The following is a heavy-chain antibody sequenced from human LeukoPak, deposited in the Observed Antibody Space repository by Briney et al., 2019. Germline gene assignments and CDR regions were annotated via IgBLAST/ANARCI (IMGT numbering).Heavy chain of an antibody. Sequence: ASVKVSCKASGYTFTSYYMHWVRQAPGQGLEWMGIINPSGGSTTYAQKFQGRVTMTRDTSTSTVYMELSSLRSEDTAVYYCARAYYHDSSDYYFPLDYWGQGALVTVSS. V-gene: IGHV1-46*01. CDR1: GYTFTSYY. CDR2: INPSGGST. D-gene: IGHD3-22*01. J-gene: IGHJ4*02. CDR3: ARAYYHDSSDYYFPLDY.